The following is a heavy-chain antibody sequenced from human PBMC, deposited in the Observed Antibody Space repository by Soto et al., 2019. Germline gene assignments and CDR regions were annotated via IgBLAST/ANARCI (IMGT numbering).Heavy chain of an antibody. CDR1: GYTFTGYY. V-gene: IGHV1-2*02. J-gene: IGHJ6*02. D-gene: IGHD2-2*01. Sequence: QVQLVQSGAEVKKPGASVKVSCKASGYTFTGYYMHWVRQAPGQGLEWMGWINPNSGGTNYAQKFQGRVTMTRDTSISTSYMELSRLRSDDTAVYYCARLGYCSSTSCRYYYYGMDVWGQGTTVTVSS. CDR3: ARLGYCSSTSCRYYYYGMDV. CDR2: INPNSGGT.